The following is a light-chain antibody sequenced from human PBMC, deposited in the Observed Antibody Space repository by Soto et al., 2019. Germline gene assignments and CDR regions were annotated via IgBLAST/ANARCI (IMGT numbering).Light chain of an antibody. J-gene: IGLJ2*01. CDR1: SSDVGSYDL. V-gene: IGLV2-23*02. Sequence: QSALTQPASVSGSPGQSITISGTGTSSDVGSYDLVSWYQQHPGKAPKLMIYEVGKRASGVSNRFSGSKSGNTAPLTISGLQAEDEGDYYCCSYAGSDTLIFGGGTKLTVL. CDR3: CSYAGSDTLI. CDR2: EVG.